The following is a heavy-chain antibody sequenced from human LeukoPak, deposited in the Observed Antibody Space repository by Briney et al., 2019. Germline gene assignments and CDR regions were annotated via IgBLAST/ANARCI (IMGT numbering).Heavy chain of an antibody. V-gene: IGHV3-21*01. CDR1: GFTFSSYS. Sequence: PGGSLRLSCAASGFTFSSYSMNWVRQAPGKGLEWVSSISSSSSYIYYADSVKGRYTISRDNAKNSLYLQMNSLRAEDTAVYYCARGSSSSWYSDYFDYWGQGTLVTVSS. CDR3: ARGSSSSWYSDYFDY. D-gene: IGHD6-13*01. CDR2: ISSSSSYI. J-gene: IGHJ4*02.